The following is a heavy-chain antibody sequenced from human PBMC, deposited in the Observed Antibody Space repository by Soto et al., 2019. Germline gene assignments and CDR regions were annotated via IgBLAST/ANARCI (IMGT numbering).Heavy chain of an antibody. CDR3: ARAGSGYRYVY. D-gene: IGHD3-22*01. Sequence: PGGSLRLSCAASGFTFSSYAMSWVRQAPGKGLEWDSSITTSGGTTYYADSVKGRFTISRDNSKNTLYLQMNSLRAEDTAVYQCARAGSGYRYVYWGQGTLVTVSS. CDR2: ITTSGGTT. J-gene: IGHJ4*02. CDR1: GFTFSSYA. V-gene: IGHV3-23*01.